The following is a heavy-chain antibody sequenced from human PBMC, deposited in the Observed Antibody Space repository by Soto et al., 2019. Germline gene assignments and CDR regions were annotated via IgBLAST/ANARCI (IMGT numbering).Heavy chain of an antibody. J-gene: IGHJ5*02. V-gene: IGHV4-31*03. CDR2: IYYSGST. Sequence: SETLSLTCTVSGGSISSGGYYWSWIRQHPGKGLEWIGYIYYSGSTYYNPSLKSRVTISVDTSKNQFSLKLSSVTAADTAVYYCARDRIAAEGDWFDPWGQGTLVTVSS. CDR1: GGSISSGGYY. D-gene: IGHD6-13*01. CDR3: ARDRIAAEGDWFDP.